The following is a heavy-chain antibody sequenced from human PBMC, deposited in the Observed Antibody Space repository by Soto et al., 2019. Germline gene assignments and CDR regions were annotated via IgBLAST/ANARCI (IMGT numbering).Heavy chain of an antibody. D-gene: IGHD5-18*01. CDR2: INHSGST. J-gene: IGHJ4*02. CDR1: GGSFSGYY. Sequence: SETLSLTCAVYGGSFSGYYWSWIRQPPGKGLEWIGEINHSGSTNYNPSLKSRVTISVDTSKNQFSLKLSSVTAADTAVYYCARGPSGGLPDYWGQGTLVTVSS. V-gene: IGHV4-34*01. CDR3: ARGPSGGLPDY.